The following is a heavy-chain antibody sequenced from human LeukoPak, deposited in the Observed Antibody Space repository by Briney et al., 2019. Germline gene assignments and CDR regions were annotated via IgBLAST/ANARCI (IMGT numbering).Heavy chain of an antibody. CDR2: IHQHGNEK. Sequence: PGESLRLSCAASGFTFSNYWMSWVRQAPGKGLEWVASIHQHGNEKYFVDSVRGRFTISRDNAKNSLYLQMSSLRAEDTAVYYCATLNGPLFEYWGQGTLVTVSS. V-gene: IGHV3-7*01. J-gene: IGHJ4*02. CDR1: GFTFSNYW. D-gene: IGHD2-8*01. CDR3: ATLNGPLFEY.